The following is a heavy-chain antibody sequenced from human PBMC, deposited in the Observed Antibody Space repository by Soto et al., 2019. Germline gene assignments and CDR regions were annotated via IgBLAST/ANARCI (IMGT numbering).Heavy chain of an antibody. J-gene: IGHJ4*03. CDR3: ARMADSSSSAFFDY. Sequence: SETLSLTCTVSGASISSSSYYWGWIRQPPGKGLEWIGSIYYSGSTYYNPSLKSRVTISVDTSKNQFSLKLSSVTAADTAVYYCARMADSSSSAFFDYWGQGTMVTVSS. D-gene: IGHD6-6*01. CDR2: IYYSGST. V-gene: IGHV4-39*01. CDR1: GASISSSSYY.